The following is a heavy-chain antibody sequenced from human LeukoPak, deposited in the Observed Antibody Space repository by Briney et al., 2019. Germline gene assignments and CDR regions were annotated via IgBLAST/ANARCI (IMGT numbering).Heavy chain of an antibody. CDR2: ISHDGNDK. CDR1: GFTFSSYS. V-gene: IGHV3-30*04. J-gene: IGHJ4*02. Sequence: TGGSLRLSCAASGFTFSSYSMHWVRQAPGKGLEWVSIISHDGNDKNYADSVKGRFTISRDNSKNNTMYLQMNTLRADDTALYFCVRDGGVTASGRFEFWGQGTLVTVS. CDR3: VRDGGVTASGRFEF. D-gene: IGHD3-16*01.